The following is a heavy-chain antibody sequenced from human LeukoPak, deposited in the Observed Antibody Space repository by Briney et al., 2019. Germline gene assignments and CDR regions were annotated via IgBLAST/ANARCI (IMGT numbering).Heavy chain of an antibody. CDR1: GFTFSSYG. CDR3: ARGGMIRGVIFDY. D-gene: IGHD3-10*01. V-gene: IGHV3-30*02. J-gene: IGHJ4*02. Sequence: GGSLRLSCAASGFTFSSYGIHWVRQAPGKGLEWVTFIRYDGGEKYYADSVKGRFTISRDNSKNTVYMQMNSLRAEDTALYYCARGGMIRGVIFDYWGQGSMVTVSS. CDR2: IRYDGGEK.